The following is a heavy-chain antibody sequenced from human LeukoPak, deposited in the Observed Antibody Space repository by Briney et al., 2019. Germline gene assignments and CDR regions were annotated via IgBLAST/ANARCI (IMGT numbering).Heavy chain of an antibody. CDR3: ASGGRYCSSTSCFDY. CDR1: GFTFSSYA. CDR2: ISYDGSNK. J-gene: IGHJ4*02. D-gene: IGHD2-2*01. Sequence: PGGSLRLSCAASGFTFSSYAMHWVRQAPGKGLEWVAVISYDGSNKYYADSVKGRFTISRDNSKNTLYLQMNSLRAEDTAVYYCASGGRYCSSTSCFDYWGQGTLVTVSS. V-gene: IGHV3-30*04.